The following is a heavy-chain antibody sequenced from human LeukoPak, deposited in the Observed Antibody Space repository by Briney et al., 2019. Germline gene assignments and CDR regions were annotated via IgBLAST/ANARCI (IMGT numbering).Heavy chain of an antibody. J-gene: IGHJ4*02. V-gene: IGHV1-69*05. CDR2: IIPIFGTG. Sequence: SVKVSCKASGGTFSSYAISWVRQAPGQGLEWMGRIIPIFGTGNYAQKFKGRVTITMDESTSTAYMELSSLRSEDTAVYYCARDQYPDIHSCGWAIFDYWGQGTLVTV. D-gene: IGHD6-19*01. CDR3: ARDQYPDIHSCGWAIFDY. CDR1: GGTFSSYA.